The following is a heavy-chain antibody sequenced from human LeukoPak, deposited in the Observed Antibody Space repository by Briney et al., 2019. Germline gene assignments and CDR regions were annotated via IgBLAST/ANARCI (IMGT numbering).Heavy chain of an antibody. CDR3: ARDVPRGYDPPGYFQH. V-gene: IGHV3-30*19. CDR1: GFTFSGYG. Sequence: GKSLRLSCAASGFTFSGYGMHWVRQAPGKGLEWVAVISYDGSNKYYADSVKGRFTISRDNSKNTLYLQMNSLRAEDTAVYYCARDVPRGYDPPGYFQHWGQGTLVTVSS. D-gene: IGHD5-12*01. CDR2: ISYDGSNK. J-gene: IGHJ1*01.